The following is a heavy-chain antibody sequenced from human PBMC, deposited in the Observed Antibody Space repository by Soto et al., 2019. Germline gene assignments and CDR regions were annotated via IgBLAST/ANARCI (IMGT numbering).Heavy chain of an antibody. CDR2: LSPSGST. V-gene: IGHV4-4*02. CDR1: GGSISSSNR. Sequence: RSLTYAVSGGSISSSNRWSCVRQPPGKGLEWNGELSPSGSTNYNPSLKSRGTISVSKPRNQFSLKMSSVTAADTAVYYCARVDIVATLGKYYYYYYGMDVWGQGTTVTVSS. J-gene: IGHJ6*02. CDR3: ARVDIVATLGKYYYYYYGMDV. D-gene: IGHD5-12*01.